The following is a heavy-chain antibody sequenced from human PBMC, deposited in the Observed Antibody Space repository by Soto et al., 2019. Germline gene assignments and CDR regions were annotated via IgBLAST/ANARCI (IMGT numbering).Heavy chain of an antibody. Sequence: PSETLSLTCSVSGGSISDYYWSWIRQPPGKGLEWIGEINHSGSTNYNPSLKSRVTISVDTSKNQFSLKLSSVTAADTAVYYCARGPPRGLDVWGRGTTVTVSS. CDR1: GGSISDYY. CDR2: INHSGST. V-gene: IGHV4-34*01. CDR3: ARGPPRGLDV. J-gene: IGHJ6*02.